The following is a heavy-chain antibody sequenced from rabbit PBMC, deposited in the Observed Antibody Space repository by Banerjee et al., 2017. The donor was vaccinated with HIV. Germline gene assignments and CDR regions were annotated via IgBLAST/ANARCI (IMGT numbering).Heavy chain of an antibody. Sequence: QSLEESGGDLGKPVCILTLTCTASGFTPRSSYDICWVRQAPWRGLEWISCIYGDSGYTYYASWAKGRFTISKSSSTTVTLQMTSLTAADTATYFCARYAVYAGYDIAGNLWGPGTLVTVS. CDR2: IYGDSGYT. J-gene: IGHJ4*01. D-gene: IGHD7-1*01. CDR1: GFTPRSSYD. CDR3: ARYAVYAGYDIAGNL. V-gene: IGHV1S40*01.